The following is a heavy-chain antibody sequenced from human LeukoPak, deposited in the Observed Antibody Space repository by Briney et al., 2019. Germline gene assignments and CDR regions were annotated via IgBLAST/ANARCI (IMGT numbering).Heavy chain of an antibody. Sequence: PSETLSLTCTVSGYSISSGYYWSWIRQPAGKGLEWIGRIYTSGSTNYNPSLKSRVTMSVDTSKNQFSLKLSSVTAADTAVYYCARDHAGSGSYNDYWGQGTLVTVSS. D-gene: IGHD3-10*01. CDR1: GYSISSGYY. V-gene: IGHV4-4*07. J-gene: IGHJ4*02. CDR3: ARDHAGSGSYNDY. CDR2: IYTSGST.